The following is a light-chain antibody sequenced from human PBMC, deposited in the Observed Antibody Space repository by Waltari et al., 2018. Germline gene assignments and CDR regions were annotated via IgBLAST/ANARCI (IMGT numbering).Light chain of an antibody. J-gene: IGKJ1*01. CDR3: QQYNSYSPEA. V-gene: IGKV1-5*03. Sequence: DIQMTQSPSTLSASVGDRVTITCRASQTIRNWLAWYQQKPGKAPNLLIYEASTLESGVPSRFSGSRSGTEFTLTISSLQPDDFATYYCQQYNSYSPEAFGQGTKVEIK. CDR1: QTIRNW. CDR2: EAS.